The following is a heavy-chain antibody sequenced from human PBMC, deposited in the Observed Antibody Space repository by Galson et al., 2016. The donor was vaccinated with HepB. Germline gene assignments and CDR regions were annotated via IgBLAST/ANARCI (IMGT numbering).Heavy chain of an antibody. J-gene: IGHJ4*02. D-gene: IGHD6-13*01. CDR2: INHDGSEI. CDR1: TFAFSRTG. V-gene: IGHV3-7*01. CDR3: AEGGWSSSWYWRN. Sequence: SLRLSCATTTFAFSRTGMTWVRQAPGKGLEWVANINHDGSEIHYVDSVKGRFTFSRDDAKNSLYLEMNSLRVEDTAVYYCAEGGWSSSWYWRNWGQGTLVTVSS.